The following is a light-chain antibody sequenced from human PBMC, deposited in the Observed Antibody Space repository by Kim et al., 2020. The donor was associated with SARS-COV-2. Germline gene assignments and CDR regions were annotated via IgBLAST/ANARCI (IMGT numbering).Light chain of an antibody. J-gene: IGKJ1*01. CDR3: QQYGSSPKT. CDR2: AAS. CDR1: QSVSSSY. V-gene: IGKV3-20*01. Sequence: EIVLTQSPGTLSLSPGDRATLSCRTSQSVSSSYLAWYQQKPGQAPRLLIYAASTRATGIPDRFSGSGSGTDFTLTISRLEPEDFAVYFCQQYGSSPKTFGQGIKVDIK.